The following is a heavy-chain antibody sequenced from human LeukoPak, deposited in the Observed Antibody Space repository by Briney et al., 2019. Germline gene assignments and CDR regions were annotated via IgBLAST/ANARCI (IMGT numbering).Heavy chain of an antibody. J-gene: IGHJ5*02. Sequence: GGSLRLSCAASGFTFSSYWVHWVRQAPGKGLVWVSRINSDGSSTSYADSVKGRFTISRDNAKNTLYLQMNSLRAEDTAVYYCARDPVAAMGYNWFDPWGQGTLVTVSS. CDR1: GFTFSSYW. CDR2: INSDGSST. V-gene: IGHV3-74*01. CDR3: ARDPVAAMGYNWFDP. D-gene: IGHD2-21*02.